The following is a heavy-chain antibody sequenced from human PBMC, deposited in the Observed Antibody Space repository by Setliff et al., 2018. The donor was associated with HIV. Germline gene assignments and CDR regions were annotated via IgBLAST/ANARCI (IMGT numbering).Heavy chain of an antibody. J-gene: IGHJ4*02. Sequence: PSETLSLTCAVSGASINNSTYYWGWIRQPSGKGLEWIGDIHYSGDTHYNPSLKSRVTIPVDTSKNQFSLKLNSVSPTDTAVYYCTRLALGNWGQGTLVTSPQ. V-gene: IGHV4-39*01. CDR3: TRLALGN. D-gene: IGHD3-3*02. CDR1: GASINNSTYY. CDR2: IHYSGDT.